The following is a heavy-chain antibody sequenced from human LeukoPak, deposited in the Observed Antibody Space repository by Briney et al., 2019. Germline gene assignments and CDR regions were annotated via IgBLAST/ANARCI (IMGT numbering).Heavy chain of an antibody. V-gene: IGHV4-31*03. D-gene: IGHD3-3*01. CDR1: GGSISSGGYY. CDR2: VYYSGST. Sequence: SETLSLTCTVSGGSISSGGYYWSWIRQHPGKGLEWIGYVYYSGSTYYNPSLKSRVTISVDTSKNQFSLKLSSVTAADTAVYYCARDHRYDFWSGYYQTTWGQGTLSPSPQ. CDR3: ARDHRYDFWSGYYQTT. J-gene: IGHJ5*02.